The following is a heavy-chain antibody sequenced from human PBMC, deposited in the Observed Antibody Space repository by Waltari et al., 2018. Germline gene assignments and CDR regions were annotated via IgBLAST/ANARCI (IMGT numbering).Heavy chain of an antibody. J-gene: IGHJ5*02. CDR1: GGSISSYY. D-gene: IGHD1-26*01. CDR3: ARDQYPVGATRVNWFDP. V-gene: IGHV4-4*07. Sequence: QVQLQESGPGLVKPSETLSLTCTVSGGSISSYYWSWIRQPAGKGLEWIGRIYTSGSTNYNPSLKIRVTMSVDTSKNQFSLKLSSVTAADTAVYYCARDQYPVGATRVNWFDPWGQGTLVTVSS. CDR2: IYTSGST.